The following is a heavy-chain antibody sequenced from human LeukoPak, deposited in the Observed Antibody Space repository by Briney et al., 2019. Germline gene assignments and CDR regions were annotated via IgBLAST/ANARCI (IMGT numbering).Heavy chain of an antibody. J-gene: IGHJ6*02. V-gene: IGHV3-74*01. D-gene: IGHD6-6*01. CDR3: ATSRMDV. CDR2: INSDGSST. Sequence: GGSLRLSCVASGFPFSSYAVTWVRQAPGKGLVWVSRINSDGSSTSYADSVKGRFTISRDNAKNTLYLQMNSLRAEDTAVYYCATSRMDVWGQGTTVTVSS. CDR1: GFPFSSYA.